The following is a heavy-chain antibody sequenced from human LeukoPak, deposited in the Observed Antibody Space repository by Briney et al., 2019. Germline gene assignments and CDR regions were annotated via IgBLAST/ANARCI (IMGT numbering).Heavy chain of an antibody. J-gene: IGHJ4*02. Sequence: PGGSLRLSCSASGFTFSSYAMHWVRQAPGKGLEGVAVISYDGSNKYYADSVKGRFTISRDNSKNTLYLQMNSLRAEDTAVYYCAREGVEEMATIIMGFDYWGQGTLVTVSS. CDR1: GFTFSSYA. CDR3: AREGVEEMATIIMGFDY. D-gene: IGHD5-24*01. V-gene: IGHV3-30-3*01. CDR2: ISYDGSNK.